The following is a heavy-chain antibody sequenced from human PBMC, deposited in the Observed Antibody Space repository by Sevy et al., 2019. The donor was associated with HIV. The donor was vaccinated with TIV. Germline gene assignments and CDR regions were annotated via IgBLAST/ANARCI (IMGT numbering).Heavy chain of an antibody. V-gene: IGHV3-23*01. CDR3: AKRRVQSGLSGGGANFGMDV. D-gene: IGHD2-8*02. CDR2: LIGGGSRT. CDR1: GFPFSNYA. J-gene: IGHJ6*02. Sequence: GGSLRLSCAASGFPFSNYAMSWVRQAPGKGLEWVSTLIGGGSRTYYADSVTGRFITSRANSRNTRYLQMNSLRAEDTASYYCAKRRVQSGLSGGGANFGMDVCGRGTTVTVSS.